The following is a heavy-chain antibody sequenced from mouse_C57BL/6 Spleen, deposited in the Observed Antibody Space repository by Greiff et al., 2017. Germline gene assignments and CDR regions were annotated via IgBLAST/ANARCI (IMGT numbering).Heavy chain of an antibody. CDR2: ISYDGSN. V-gene: IGHV3-6*01. CDR3: ARDLSFITTVVAMYFDV. D-gene: IGHD1-1*01. Sequence: EVQRVESGPGLVKPSQSLSLTCSVTGYSITSGYYWNWIRQFPGNKLVWMGYISYDGSNNYNPSLKNRISITRDTSKNQFFLKLNSVTTEDTATYYCARDLSFITTVVAMYFDVWGTGTTVTVSS. CDR1: GYSITSGYY. J-gene: IGHJ1*03.